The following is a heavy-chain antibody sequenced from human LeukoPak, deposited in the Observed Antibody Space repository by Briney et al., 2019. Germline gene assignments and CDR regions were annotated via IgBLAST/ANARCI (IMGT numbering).Heavy chain of an antibody. CDR2: IYYSGST. CDR3: ARHRGGGSYYQGYFDY. D-gene: IGHD1-26*01. CDR1: GGAISSNSYY. Sequence: PSETLSLTCTVSGGAISSNSYYWGWIRQPPGNILEWIGSIYYSGSTYYNPSLKSRVTISVDTSKNQFSLKLSSVTDADTAVYYCARHRGGGSYYQGYFDYWGQGTLVTVSS. J-gene: IGHJ4*02. V-gene: IGHV4-39*01.